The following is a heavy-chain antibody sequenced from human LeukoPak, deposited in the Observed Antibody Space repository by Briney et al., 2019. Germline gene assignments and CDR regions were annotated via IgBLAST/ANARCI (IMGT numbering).Heavy chain of an antibody. Sequence: PSETLSLTCTVSGGSISSYYWSWIRQPAGKGLEWIGRIYTSGSTNYNPSLKSRVTMSVDTSKNQFSLKLSSVTAADTAVYYCARDLGATTVTKSGNPFDIWGQGTMVTVSS. D-gene: IGHD4-17*01. J-gene: IGHJ3*02. CDR1: GGSISSYY. V-gene: IGHV4-4*07. CDR2: IYTSGST. CDR3: ARDLGATTVTKSGNPFDI.